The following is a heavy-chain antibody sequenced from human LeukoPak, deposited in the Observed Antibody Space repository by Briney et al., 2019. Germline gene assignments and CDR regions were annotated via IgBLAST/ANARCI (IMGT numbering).Heavy chain of an antibody. V-gene: IGHV1-69*13. CDR1: GGTFSSYA. CDR2: IIPILGTA. J-gene: IGHJ5*02. Sequence: ASVKVSCKASGGTFSSYAISWVRQAPGQGLEWMGGIIPILGTANYAQKFQGRVTITADESTSTAYMELSSLRSEDTAVYYCVDLGYCSGGSCYPFDPWGQGTLVTVSS. CDR3: VDLGYCSGGSCYPFDP. D-gene: IGHD2-15*01.